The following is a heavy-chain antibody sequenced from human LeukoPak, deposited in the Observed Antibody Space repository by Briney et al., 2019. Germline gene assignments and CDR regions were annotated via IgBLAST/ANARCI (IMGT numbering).Heavy chain of an antibody. V-gene: IGHV3-21*01. D-gene: IGHD3-3*01. Sequence: GGPLRLSCAASGFTFSSYSVNWVRQAPGKGLEWVSSISSSSSYIYYADSVKGRFTISRDNAKNSLYLQMNSLRAEDTAVYYCARSAPLRFLESPWGQGTLVTVSS. J-gene: IGHJ5*02. CDR1: GFTFSSYS. CDR2: ISSSSSYI. CDR3: ARSAPLRFLESP.